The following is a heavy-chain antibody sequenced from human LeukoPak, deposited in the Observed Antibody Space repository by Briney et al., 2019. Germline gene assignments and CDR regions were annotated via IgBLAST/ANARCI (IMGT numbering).Heavy chain of an antibody. Sequence: GGSLRLSCAASGFTFSNAWMSWVRQAPRKGLEWVGHIKSKTDGGTTDYAAPVKGRFAISRDDSKNTLYLQMNSLKTEDTAVYYCTTALRRYATGDYWGQGTLVTVSS. J-gene: IGHJ4*02. CDR2: IKSKTDGGTT. V-gene: IGHV3-15*01. D-gene: IGHD3-3*01. CDR1: GFTFSNAW. CDR3: TTALRRYATGDY.